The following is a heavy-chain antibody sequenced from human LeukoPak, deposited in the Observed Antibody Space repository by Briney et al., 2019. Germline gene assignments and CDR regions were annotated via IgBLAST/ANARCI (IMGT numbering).Heavy chain of an antibody. Sequence: GGSLRLSCAASGFTFSSYGMHWVRQAPGKGLEWVAFIRYDGSNKYYADSVKGRFTISRDNSKNTLYLQMNSLRSDDTAVYYCATTYYYGSGSYGPFPPQYGMDVWGQGTTVTVSS. D-gene: IGHD3-10*01. CDR3: ATTYYYGSGSYGPFPPQYGMDV. CDR1: GFTFSSYG. V-gene: IGHV3-30*02. J-gene: IGHJ6*02. CDR2: IRYDGSNK.